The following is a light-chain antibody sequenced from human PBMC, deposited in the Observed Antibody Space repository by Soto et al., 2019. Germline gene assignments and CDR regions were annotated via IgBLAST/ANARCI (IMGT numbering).Light chain of an antibody. V-gene: IGKV1-39*01. CDR3: QQSHSIPYI. J-gene: IGKJ2*01. CDR1: QTISTY. Sequence: DIQMTQSPSSLSASVGDRVTITCRASQTISTYLNWYQQKPGKAPKILIYAASSLQSGVPSRFSCSGSGTDFTLTISSLQPEDFATYFCQQSHSIPYIFGQGTKLQLK. CDR2: AAS.